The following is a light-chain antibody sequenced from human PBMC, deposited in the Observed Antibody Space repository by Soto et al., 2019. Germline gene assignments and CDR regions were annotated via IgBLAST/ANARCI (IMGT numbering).Light chain of an antibody. V-gene: IGLV2-8*01. CDR3: ISYAGSNKPA. Sequence: VAISCSGTSSDVGGYNYVSWYQQHPGKAPKLMIYDVNKRPSGVPDRFSGSKSGNTASLTVSGLQAEDEADYYCISYAGSNKPAFGGGTKLTVL. J-gene: IGLJ2*01. CDR2: DVN. CDR1: SSDVGGYNY.